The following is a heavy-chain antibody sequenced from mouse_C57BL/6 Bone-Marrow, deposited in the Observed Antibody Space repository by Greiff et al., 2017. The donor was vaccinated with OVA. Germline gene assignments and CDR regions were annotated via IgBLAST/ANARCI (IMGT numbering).Heavy chain of an antibody. D-gene: IGHD3-2*02. CDR3: TRGRDSSGPFAY. CDR2: ISSGGDYI. Sequence: EVMLVESGEGLVKPGGSLKLSCAASGFTFSSYAMSWVRQTPEKRLEWVAYISSGGDYIYYADTVKGRFTISRDNARNTLYLQMSSLKSEDTAIDYCTRGRDSSGPFAYWGQGTLVTVSA. V-gene: IGHV5-9-1*02. CDR1: GFTFSSYA. J-gene: IGHJ3*01.